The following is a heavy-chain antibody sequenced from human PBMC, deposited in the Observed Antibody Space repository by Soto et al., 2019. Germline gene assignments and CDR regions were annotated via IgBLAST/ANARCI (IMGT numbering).Heavy chain of an antibody. V-gene: IGHV3-33*01. CDR2: IWYDGSNK. CDR1: GFTFSNYA. J-gene: IGHJ5*02. D-gene: IGHD3-9*01. Sequence: QVQVVESGGGVVQPGRSLRLSCAASGFTFSNYAMHWVRQAPGKGLEWVAIIWYDGSNKYYADSVKGRFTVSRDNSKNTVYLKMNSLRAEDTAVYYCARGILTGGRWLDPWGQGTLVTISS. CDR3: ARGILTGGRWLDP.